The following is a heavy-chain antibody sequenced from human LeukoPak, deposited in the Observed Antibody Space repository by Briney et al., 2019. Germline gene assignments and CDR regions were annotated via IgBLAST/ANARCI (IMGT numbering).Heavy chain of an antibody. CDR3: ATPAPSHYYDLRYYFDY. CDR1: GYTLTELS. J-gene: IGHJ4*02. D-gene: IGHD3-22*01. V-gene: IGHV1-24*01. Sequence: APVKVSCKVSGYTLTELSMHWVRQAPGKGLEWMGGVDPEDDETFYAQKFQGRVTMTEDTSTHTAYMELSSLRSEDTAVYYCATPAPSHYYDLRYYFDYWGQGTLVTVSS. CDR2: VDPEDDET.